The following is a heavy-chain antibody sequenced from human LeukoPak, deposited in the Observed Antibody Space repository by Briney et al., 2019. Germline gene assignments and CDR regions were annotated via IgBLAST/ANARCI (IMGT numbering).Heavy chain of an antibody. CDR2: IYPGDSDT. CDR3: ARSIDGSRGIRLDY. CDR1: GYNFAIYW. Sequence: GESLKISCKGSGYNFAIYWIGWVRQMPGKGLEWMGIIYPGDSDTRYSPSFQGQVTISADTSINTAYLQWSSLKASDTAMYYCARSIDGSRGIRLDYWGHGTLVTVSS. V-gene: IGHV5-51*01. D-gene: IGHD3-10*01. J-gene: IGHJ4*01.